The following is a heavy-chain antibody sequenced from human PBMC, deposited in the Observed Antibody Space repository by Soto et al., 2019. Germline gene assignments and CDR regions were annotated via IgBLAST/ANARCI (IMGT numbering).Heavy chain of an antibody. CDR3: AATGDIAAAGTL. D-gene: IGHD6-13*01. CDR1: GFTFSSYA. V-gene: IGHV3-23*01. Sequence: EVQLLESGGGLVQPGGSLRLSCAASGFTFSSYAMSWVRQAPGKGLEWVSAISGSDGSTYYADSVKGRFTISRDNSKNTLYLQMNSLRADVTAVYYCAATGDIAAAGTLWGQGTLVTVSS. J-gene: IGHJ4*02. CDR2: ISGSDGST.